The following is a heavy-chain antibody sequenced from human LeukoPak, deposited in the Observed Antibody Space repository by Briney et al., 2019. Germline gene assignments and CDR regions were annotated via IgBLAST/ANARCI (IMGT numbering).Heavy chain of an antibody. CDR3: ARAQYYYGSGSYLRLFDY. CDR1: GFAFGNYE. CDR2: ISYDGSNK. Sequence: PGGSLRLSCAASGFAFGNYEMNWVRQAPGKGLEWVAVISYDGSNKYYADSVKGRFTISRDNSKNTLYLQMNSLRAEDTAVYYCARAQYYYGSGSYLRLFDYWGQGTLVTVSS. V-gene: IGHV3-30*04. J-gene: IGHJ4*02. D-gene: IGHD3-10*01.